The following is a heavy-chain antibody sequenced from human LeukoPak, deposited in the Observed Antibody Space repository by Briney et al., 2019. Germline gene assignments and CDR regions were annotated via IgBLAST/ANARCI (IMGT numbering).Heavy chain of an antibody. CDR3: AKDFGLGGAAAGFDY. CDR1: GFTFSSYA. Sequence: GSLRLSCAASGFTFSSYAMSWVRQAPGKGLEWVSAISGSGGSTYYADSVKGRFTISRDNSKNTLYLQMNSLRAEDTAVYYCAKDFGLGGAAAGFDYWGQGTLVTVSS. V-gene: IGHV3-23*01. D-gene: IGHD6-13*01. J-gene: IGHJ4*02. CDR2: ISGSGGST.